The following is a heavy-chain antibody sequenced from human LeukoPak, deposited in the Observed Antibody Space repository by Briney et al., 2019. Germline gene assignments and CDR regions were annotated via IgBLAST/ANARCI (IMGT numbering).Heavy chain of an antibody. Sequence: PGGSLRLSCAASGFTFRNCGMHWVRQAPGKGLEWVTFIRYDGSITYYADSVKGRFTISRDNSENTLALLMSSLRVEDTAAYYCAKGLFYYDSSGYYDIDYWGQGALVTVSS. CDR3: AKGLFYYDSSGYYDIDY. J-gene: IGHJ4*02. CDR1: GFTFRNCG. V-gene: IGHV3-30*02. CDR2: IRYDGSIT. D-gene: IGHD3-22*01.